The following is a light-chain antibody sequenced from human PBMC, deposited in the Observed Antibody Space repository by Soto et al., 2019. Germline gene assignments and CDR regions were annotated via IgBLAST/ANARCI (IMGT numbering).Light chain of an antibody. J-gene: IGKJ1*01. Sequence: DIQMTQSPSTLSASVGDRITITCRASQNIGTWLAWYQQKPGKAPKLLIFKASSLEGGVPSRFSGSGSGTEFTLTIISLQPDDFATYYCQQNKSPSWTFGPGTKVDFK. CDR3: QQNKSPSWT. CDR2: KAS. V-gene: IGKV1-5*03. CDR1: QNIGTW.